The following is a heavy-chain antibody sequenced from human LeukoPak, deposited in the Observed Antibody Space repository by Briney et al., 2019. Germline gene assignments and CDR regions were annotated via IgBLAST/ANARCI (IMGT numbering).Heavy chain of an antibody. CDR1: GGSISSSSYY. D-gene: IGHD1-26*01. CDR3: ARSMGATRYSDY. CDR2: IYYSGST. Sequence: SETLSLTCTVSGGSISSSSYYWGWIRQPPGKGLEWIGSIYYSGSTYYNPSLKSRVTISVDTSKNQFSLKLSSVTAADTAVYYCARSMGATRYSDYWGQGTLVTVSS. J-gene: IGHJ4*02. V-gene: IGHV4-39*01.